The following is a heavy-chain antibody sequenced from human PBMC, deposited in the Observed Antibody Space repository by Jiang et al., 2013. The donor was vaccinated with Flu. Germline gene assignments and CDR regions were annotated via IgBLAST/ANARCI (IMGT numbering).Heavy chain of an antibody. CDR2: IWYDGSNK. Sequence: QLVESGGGVVQPGRSLRLSCAASGFTFSSYGMHWVRQAPGKGLEWVAVIWYDGSNKYYADSVKGRFTISRDNSKNTLYLQMNSLRAEDTAVYYCARDYSGYETPELDYWGQGTLVTVSS. J-gene: IGHJ4*02. V-gene: IGHV3-33*01. CDR3: ARDYSGYETPELDY. D-gene: IGHD5-12*01. CDR1: GFTFSSYG.